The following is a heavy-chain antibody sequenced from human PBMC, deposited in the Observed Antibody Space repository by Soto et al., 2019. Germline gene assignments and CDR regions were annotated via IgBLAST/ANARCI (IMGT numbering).Heavy chain of an antibody. CDR3: AKVGHWSDYSYYYYYMDV. CDR2: ITNSGVNT. D-gene: IGHD3-3*01. J-gene: IGHJ6*03. V-gene: IGHV3-23*01. Sequence: GGSLRLSCAASGFTFSNYAMSWVRQAPGKGLECVSSITNSGVNTYYADSMKGRFTISRDNSKDTLFLEMNSLRAEDTALYYCAKVGHWSDYSYYYYYMDVWGNGTTVTVSS. CDR1: GFTFSNYA.